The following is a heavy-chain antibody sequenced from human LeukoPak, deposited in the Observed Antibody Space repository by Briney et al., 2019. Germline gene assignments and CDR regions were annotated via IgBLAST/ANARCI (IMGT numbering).Heavy chain of an antibody. V-gene: IGHV4-59*01. Sequence: PSETLSLTCTVSGGSISSYYWSWIRQPPGKGLEWIGYIYYSGSTNYNPSLKSRVTISVDTSKNQFSLKLSSVTAADTAVYYCVRETYSSGWYRQGYFDYWGQGTLVTVSS. CDR3: VRETYSSGWYRQGYFDY. D-gene: IGHD6-19*01. CDR1: GGSISSYY. CDR2: IYYSGST. J-gene: IGHJ4*02.